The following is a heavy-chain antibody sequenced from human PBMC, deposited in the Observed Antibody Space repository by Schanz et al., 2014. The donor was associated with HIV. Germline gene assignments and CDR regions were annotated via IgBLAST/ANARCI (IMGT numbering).Heavy chain of an antibody. J-gene: IGHJ4*02. D-gene: IGHD6-19*01. V-gene: IGHV4-4*07. CDR3: ARLGLGSGSYGGPQAHHFDY. Sequence: QVQLQESGPGLVKPSETLSLTCTVSGGSVSGHYWSWIRQPAGKGLEWIGRISASGSTNYNPSLKSRVAMSVDTSKNQFSRNRTSVTAADSAVYYCARLGLGSGSYGGPQAHHFDYWGQGTLVTVSS. CDR1: GGSVSGHY. CDR2: ISASGST.